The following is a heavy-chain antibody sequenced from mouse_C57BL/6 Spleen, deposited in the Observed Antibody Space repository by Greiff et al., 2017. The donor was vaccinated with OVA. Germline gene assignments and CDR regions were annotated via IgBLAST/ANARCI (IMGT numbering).Heavy chain of an antibody. J-gene: IGHJ2*01. CDR3: ARSLITTVVEASY. Sequence: VQLQQPGAELVKPGASVKLSCKASGYTFTSYWMHWVKQRPGQGLEWIGMIHPNSGSTNYNEKFKSKATLTVDKSSSTAYMQRSSLTSEDSAVYYCARSLITTVVEASYWGQGTTLTVSS. CDR2: IHPNSGST. V-gene: IGHV1-64*01. CDR1: GYTFTSYW. D-gene: IGHD1-1*01.